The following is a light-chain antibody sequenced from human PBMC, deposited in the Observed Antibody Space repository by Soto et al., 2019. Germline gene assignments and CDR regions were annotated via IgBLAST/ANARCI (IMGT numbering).Light chain of an antibody. J-gene: IGLJ3*02. CDR1: SSNVGFNA. V-gene: IGLV1-47*02. Sequence: QSVLTQPPSASGAPGQRVTLSCIGGSSNVGFNAVNWYQQLPGPAPKLLIHGNSQRPSGVPDRFSGSKSGTSASLAIIGLRAEDEAHYYCAAWDDSLRGVVFGGGTKVTVL. CDR3: AAWDDSLRGVV. CDR2: GNS.